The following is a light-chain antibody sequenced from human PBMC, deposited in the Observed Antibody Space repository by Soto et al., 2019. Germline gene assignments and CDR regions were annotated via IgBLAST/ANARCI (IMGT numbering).Light chain of an antibody. CDR2: LGS. CDR3: MQALQTPLIT. J-gene: IGKJ5*01. CDR1: QILLHSNGYNY. V-gene: IGKV2-28*01. Sequence: DIVITHSPLALPVTPVDPASISFMSSQILLHSNGYNYLDWYLQKPGQSQQLLIYLGSNRASGVPDRFSGSGSGTDFTLKISRVEAEDVGVYYCMQALQTPLITFGQGTRLEIK.